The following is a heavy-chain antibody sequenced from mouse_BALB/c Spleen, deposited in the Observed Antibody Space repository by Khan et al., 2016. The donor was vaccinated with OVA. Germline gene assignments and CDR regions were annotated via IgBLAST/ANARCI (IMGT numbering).Heavy chain of an antibody. Sequence: QVQLQQSGAELVRPGASVKLSCKTSGYIFTSYWIHWVKQRSGQGLEWIARIYPGTNNTYYHEKLKDKATLPAAKSSSTAYLQLSSLKSEDSAVYFCAREEALYYFDYWGQGTTLTVSS. CDR1: GYIFTSYW. J-gene: IGHJ2*01. CDR2: IYPGTNNT. D-gene: IGHD3-2*02. CDR3: AREEALYYFDY. V-gene: IGHV1S132*01.